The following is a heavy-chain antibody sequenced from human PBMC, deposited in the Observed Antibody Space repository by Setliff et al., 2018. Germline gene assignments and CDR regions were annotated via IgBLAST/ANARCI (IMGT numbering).Heavy chain of an antibody. V-gene: IGHV4-4*07. D-gene: IGHD1-26*01. CDR2: IYTSGST. J-gene: IGHJ3*02. CDR3: ERKGISALSGAFDM. Sequence: PSETLALTCTVSGGSISNYYWSWIRQPAGKGLEWIGRIYTSGSTNYDPSRKSRVTMSVDTSKNQFSLKLSSVTAADTAVYYCERKGISALSGAFDMWGQGTMVTVSS. CDR1: GGSISNYY.